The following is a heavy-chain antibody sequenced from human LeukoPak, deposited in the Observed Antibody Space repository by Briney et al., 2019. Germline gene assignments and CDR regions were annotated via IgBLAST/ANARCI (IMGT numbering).Heavy chain of an antibody. J-gene: IGHJ5*02. V-gene: IGHV4-30-2*01. CDR1: GGSISSGGYY. Sequence: SETLSLTCTVSGGSISSGGYYWSWIRQPPGKGLEWIGYIYHSGSTYYNPSLKSRVTISVDRSKNQFSLKLSSVTAADTAVYYCARERERMYSWGQGTLVTVSS. CDR2: IYHSGST. D-gene: IGHD2-8*01. CDR3: ARERERMYS.